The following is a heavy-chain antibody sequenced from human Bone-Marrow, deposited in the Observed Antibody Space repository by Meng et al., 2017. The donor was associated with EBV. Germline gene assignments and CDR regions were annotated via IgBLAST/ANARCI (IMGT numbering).Heavy chain of an antibody. D-gene: IGHD1-1*01. Sequence: QVQRRGSGHGLGRPSGTLSVTWVVSGGSIRSSIWWSWVRQPPGKGVEWIGESYHSGSTNYNPSLKSRVTISVDKSKNQFSLKLSSVTAADTAVYYCLLQVQDDDYWGQGTLVTVSS. CDR3: LLQVQDDDY. CDR2: SYHSGST. CDR1: GGSIRSSIW. V-gene: IGHV4-4*02. J-gene: IGHJ4*02.